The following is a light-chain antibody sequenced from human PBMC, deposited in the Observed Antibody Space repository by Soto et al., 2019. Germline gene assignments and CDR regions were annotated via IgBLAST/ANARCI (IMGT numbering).Light chain of an antibody. CDR3: QQYNNWPPYT. CDR1: QSVSTT. J-gene: IGKJ2*01. V-gene: IGKV3-15*01. CDR2: GAS. Sequence: EIVMTQSPATLSVSPGGRATLSCRASQSVSTTLAWYQHKPGQAPRLLIYGASTRATGFPARFSGSGSGTEFTLTISSLQSEDFAVYYCQQYNNWPPYTFGQGTKLEIK.